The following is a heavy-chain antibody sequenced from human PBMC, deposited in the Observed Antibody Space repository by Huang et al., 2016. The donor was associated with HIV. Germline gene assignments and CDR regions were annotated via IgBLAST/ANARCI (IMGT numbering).Heavy chain of an antibody. CDR3: GRSSSGELFWGGLDY. Sequence: EVQLVDSGGGLAQPGESLRLSCGASGFNFNVHAMHWVRQGQGKGVGWVSGISGNSENMAYADSVKGRFTSSRDNAKKALYLQMNSLRTEDMAFYYCGRSSSGELFWGGLDYWGQGALVTVSS. J-gene: IGHJ4*02. V-gene: IGHV3-9*03. D-gene: IGHD3-10*01. CDR2: ISGNSENM. CDR1: GFNFNVHA.